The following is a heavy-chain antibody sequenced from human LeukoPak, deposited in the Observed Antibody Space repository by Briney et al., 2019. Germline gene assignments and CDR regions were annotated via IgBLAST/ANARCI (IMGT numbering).Heavy chain of an antibody. V-gene: IGHV1-8*03. CDR3: ARGRSTGFRYYFEY. CDR1: GYTFTSYD. J-gene: IGHJ4*02. Sequence: SVKVSCKASGYTFTSYDINWVREGTGQGLEWMGWMNPNSGSTGYAQKFQGRVTITRNTSISTAYMELSGLRSEDTAVYYCARGRSTGFRYYFEYWGQGTLVTVSS. CDR2: MNPNSGST.